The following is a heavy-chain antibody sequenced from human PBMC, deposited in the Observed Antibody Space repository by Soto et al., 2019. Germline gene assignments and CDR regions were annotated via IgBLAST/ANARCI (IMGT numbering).Heavy chain of an antibody. Sequence: GESLKISCKGSGYSLTSYWISWVRQMPGKGLEWMGRIDPSDSYTNYSPSFQGHVTISADKSISTAYLQWSSLKASDTAMYYCASQGYCSSTSCSEGLYCYYGMEVWGQGTTVTVPS. CDR3: ASQGYCSSTSCSEGLYCYYGMEV. CDR2: IDPSDSYT. V-gene: IGHV5-10-1*01. D-gene: IGHD2-2*01. CDR1: GYSLTSYW. J-gene: IGHJ6*02.